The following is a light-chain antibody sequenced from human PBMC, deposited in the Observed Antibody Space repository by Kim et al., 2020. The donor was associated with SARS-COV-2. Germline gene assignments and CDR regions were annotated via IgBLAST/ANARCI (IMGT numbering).Light chain of an antibody. CDR1: TGTVTSGHY. J-gene: IGLJ2*01. V-gene: IGLV7-46*01. CDR2: DTS. CDR3: LLSYSGARLV. Sequence: QAVVTQEPSLTVSPGGTVTPTCGSSTGTVTSGHYPYWFQQKPGQAPRTLIYDTSNIRSWTPARFSGSLLGGKPALTLSGAQHEDEADYYCLLSYSGARLVFGGGTQLTVL.